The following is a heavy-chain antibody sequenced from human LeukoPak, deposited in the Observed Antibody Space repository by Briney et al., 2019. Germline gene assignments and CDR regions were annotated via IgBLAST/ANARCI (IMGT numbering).Heavy chain of an antibody. D-gene: IGHD6-13*01. Sequence: SQTLSLTCTVSGGSISSGGYYWSWIRQPPGKGLEWIGYIYHSGSTYYNPSLKSRVTISVDRSKNQFSLKLGSVTAADTAVYYCARDLRYSAAGKVAAFDIWGQGTMVTVSS. CDR3: ARDLRYSAAGKVAAFDI. V-gene: IGHV4-30-2*01. CDR2: IYHSGST. CDR1: GGSISSGGYY. J-gene: IGHJ3*02.